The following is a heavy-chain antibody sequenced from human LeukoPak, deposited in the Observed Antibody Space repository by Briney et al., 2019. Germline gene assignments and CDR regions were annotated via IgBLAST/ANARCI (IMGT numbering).Heavy chain of an antibody. Sequence: GGSLRLSCAASGFTFSCYGMHWVRQAPGKGLEWVAFIRYDGSNKYYADSVKGRFTISRDNSKNTLYLQMNSLRAEDTAVYYCAKDPLWFGESFGFDYWGQGTLVTVSS. CDR2: IRYDGSNK. D-gene: IGHD3-10*01. V-gene: IGHV3-30*02. CDR3: AKDPLWFGESFGFDY. J-gene: IGHJ4*02. CDR1: GFTFSCYG.